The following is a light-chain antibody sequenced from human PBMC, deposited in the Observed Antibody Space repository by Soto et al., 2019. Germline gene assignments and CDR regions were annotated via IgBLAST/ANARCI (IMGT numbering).Light chain of an antibody. Sequence: QSVLTQPPSASETPGQRVTISCSGSSSNIGSNHVYWYQHLPGTAPKLLIYRNYLRPSGVPDRFSGSKSGNTASLTVSGLQAEDEADYYCSSYAGRDSWRFGGGTKLTVL. CDR2: RNY. J-gene: IGLJ3*02. CDR3: SSYAGRDSWR. CDR1: SSNIGSNH. V-gene: IGLV1-47*01.